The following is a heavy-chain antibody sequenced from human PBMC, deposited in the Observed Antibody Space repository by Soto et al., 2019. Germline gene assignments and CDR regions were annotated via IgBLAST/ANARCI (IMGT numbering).Heavy chain of an antibody. D-gene: IGHD6-19*01. CDR1: GGSINNKNFY. J-gene: IGHJ4*02. CDR3: ARQGYSSGWLDY. CDR2: IYYSGST. V-gene: IGHV4-61*05. Sequence: SETLSLTCTVSGGSINNKNFYWGWIRQPPGKGLEWIGYIYYSGSTNYNPSLKSRVTISVDTSKNQFSLKLSSVTAADTAVYYCARQGYSSGWLDYWGQGTLVTVSS.